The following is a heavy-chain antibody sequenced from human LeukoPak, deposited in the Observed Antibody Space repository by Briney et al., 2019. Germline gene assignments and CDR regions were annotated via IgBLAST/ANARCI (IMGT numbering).Heavy chain of an antibody. V-gene: IGHV4-39*07. CDR2: IYYSGST. D-gene: IGHD1-26*01. CDR1: GGSISGSSYY. J-gene: IGHJ4*02. Sequence: SETLSLTCTVSGGSISGSSYYWGWIRQPPGKGLEWIGSIYYSGSTYYNPSLKSRVTISVDTSKNQLSLKLSSVTAADTAVYYCARYHRGSYYFDYWGQGTLVTVSS. CDR3: ARYHRGSYYFDY.